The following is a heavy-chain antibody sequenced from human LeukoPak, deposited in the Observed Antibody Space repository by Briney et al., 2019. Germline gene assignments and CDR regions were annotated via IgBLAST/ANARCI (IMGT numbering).Heavy chain of an antibody. CDR3: ARRLPSGGSSYRFDF. CDR1: GGSISSGAYH. D-gene: IGHD2-8*02. J-gene: IGHJ4*02. Sequence: SETLSLTCTVSGGSISSGAYHWGWIRQPPGTSLEWIGTLYYGGSTSYSPSLKTRVTISVDTSKNQFSLKLNSVTATDTAVYYCARRLPSGGSSYRFDFWGQGSLVTVSS. V-gene: IGHV4-39*01. CDR2: LYYGGST.